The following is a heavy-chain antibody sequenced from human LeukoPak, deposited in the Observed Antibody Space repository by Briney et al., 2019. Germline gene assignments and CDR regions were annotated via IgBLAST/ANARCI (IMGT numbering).Heavy chain of an antibody. V-gene: IGHV3-7*03. CDR2: IKQDGSDR. Sequence: GGSLRLSCAASGFTFRNYWMSWVRQAPGTGLEWVANIKQDGSDRNYVTSVKGRFTISRDNSKNTLYLQMNSLRAEDTAVYYALSGYYFDYWGQGTLVTVSS. J-gene: IGHJ4*02. CDR3: LSGYYFDY. CDR1: GFTFRNYW. D-gene: IGHD3-22*01.